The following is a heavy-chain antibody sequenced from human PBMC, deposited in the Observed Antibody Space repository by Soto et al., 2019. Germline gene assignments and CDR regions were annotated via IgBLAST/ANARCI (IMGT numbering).Heavy chain of an antibody. J-gene: IGHJ6*02. CDR3: ARWGGLRFLEWLPNTLYYYYGMDV. CDR1: GGSFSGYY. Sequence: SETLSLTCAVYGGSFSGYYWSWIRQPPGKGLEWIGEINHSGSTNYNPSLRSRVTISVDTSKNQFSLKLSSVTAADTAVYYCARWGGLRFLEWLPNTLYYYYGMDVWGQGTTVTVSS. V-gene: IGHV4-34*01. CDR2: INHSGST. D-gene: IGHD3-3*01.